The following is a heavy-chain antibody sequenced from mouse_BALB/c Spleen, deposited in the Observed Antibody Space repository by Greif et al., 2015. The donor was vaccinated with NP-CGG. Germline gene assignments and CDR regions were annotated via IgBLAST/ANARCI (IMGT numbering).Heavy chain of an antibody. CDR2: IYPYNGGT. CDR3: ARHYYGYVSWFAY. V-gene: IGHV1S29*02. CDR1: GYTFTDYN. J-gene: IGHJ3*01. Sequence: VQLKHSGPELVKPGASVKISCKASGYTFTDYNMHWVKQSHGKSLEWIGYIYPYNGGTGYNQRFKSKATLTVDNSSSTAYMELRSLTSEDSAVYYCARHYYGYVSWFAYWGQGTLVTVSA. D-gene: IGHD1-2*01.